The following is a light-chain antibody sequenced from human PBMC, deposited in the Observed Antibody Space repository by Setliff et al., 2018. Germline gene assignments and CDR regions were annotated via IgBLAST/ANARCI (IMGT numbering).Light chain of an antibody. CDR2: RNN. J-gene: IGLJ1*01. CDR3: AVWDDSLNGYV. Sequence: QSVLTQPPSASGTPGQRVTISCSGSSSNIGSNTVNWYQQLPGTAPKLLIYRNNQRPSGVPDRFSGSKSGTPASLAISGLQSEDEADYYCAVWDDSLNGYVFGTGTKVTVL. V-gene: IGLV1-44*01. CDR1: SSNIGSNT.